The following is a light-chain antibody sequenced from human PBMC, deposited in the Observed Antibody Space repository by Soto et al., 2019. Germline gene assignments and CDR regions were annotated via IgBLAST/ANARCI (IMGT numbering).Light chain of an antibody. CDR2: KAS. CDR1: QSISSW. Sequence: DIQMTQSPSTLSASVGDRVIITCRASQSISSWLAWYQQKPGKAPNLLIYKASTLKSGVPSRFSGSGSGTEFTLTISSLQPDDFATYYCQQHNNASWTFGQGTKVEIK. CDR3: QQHNNASWT. J-gene: IGKJ1*01. V-gene: IGKV1-5*03.